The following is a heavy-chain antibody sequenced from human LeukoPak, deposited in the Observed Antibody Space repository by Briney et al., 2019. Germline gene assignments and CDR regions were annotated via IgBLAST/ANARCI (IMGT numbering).Heavy chain of an antibody. CDR2: IIPIFGTA. D-gene: IGHD3-10*01. V-gene: IGHV1-69*05. Sequence: GASVKVSCKASGGTFSSYAISWVRQAPGQGLEWMGGIIPIFGTANYAQKFQGRVTITTDESTSTAYMELSSLRAEDTAVYYCAKDLTFGEVSPFDYWGQGTLVTVSS. CDR3: AKDLTFGEVSPFDY. CDR1: GGTFSSYA. J-gene: IGHJ4*02.